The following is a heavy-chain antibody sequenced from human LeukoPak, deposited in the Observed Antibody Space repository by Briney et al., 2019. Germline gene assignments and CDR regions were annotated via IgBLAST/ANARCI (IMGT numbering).Heavy chain of an antibody. D-gene: IGHD3-10*01. CDR1: GFTFTDHY. Sequence: GRSLRLSCAASGFTFTDHYIDWVRQAPGKGLEWVGRTRNKANSYTTEYAASVKGRLTISRDDSKNSLYLQMNSLKTEDTAVYYCARVNVASSGFDYWGQGTLVTVSS. CDR3: ARVNVASSGFDY. J-gene: IGHJ4*02. V-gene: IGHV3-72*01. CDR2: TRNKANSYTT.